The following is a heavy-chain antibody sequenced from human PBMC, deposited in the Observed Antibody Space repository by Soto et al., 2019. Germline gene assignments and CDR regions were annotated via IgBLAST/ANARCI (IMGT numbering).Heavy chain of an antibody. V-gene: IGHV3-30*18. D-gene: IGHD3-22*01. J-gene: IGHJ4*02. CDR1: GFTFSSYG. CDR2: ISYDGSNK. Sequence: GGSLRLSCAASGFTFSSYGMHWVRQAPGKGLEWVAVISYDGSNKYYADSVKGRFTISRDNSKNTLYLQMNSLRAEDTAVYYCAKMDRGDYDSSGHFDYWGQGTLVTVSS. CDR3: AKMDRGDYDSSGHFDY.